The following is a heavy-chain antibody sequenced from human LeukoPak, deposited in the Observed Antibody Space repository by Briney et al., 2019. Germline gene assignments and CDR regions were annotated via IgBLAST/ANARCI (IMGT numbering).Heavy chain of an antibody. V-gene: IGHV3-23*01. J-gene: IGHJ4*02. D-gene: IGHD1-14*01. Sequence: GGSLRLSCAASGFTFSSCAMTWVRQAPGKGLEWVASITGDGTRTYYTDSVKGRFTISRDNSKNTLYLQMNSLRADETAIYYCASRPRADLGPLDYWGQGTLVTVST. CDR1: GFTFSSCA. CDR2: ITGDGTRT. CDR3: ASRPRADLGPLDY.